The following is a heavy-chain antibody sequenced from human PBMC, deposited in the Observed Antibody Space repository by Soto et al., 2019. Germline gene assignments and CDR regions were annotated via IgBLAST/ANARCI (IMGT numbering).Heavy chain of an antibody. D-gene: IGHD3-9*01. CDR2: ISYDGSNK. CDR1: GFTFSSYG. J-gene: IGHJ3*02. CDR3: ARALEHYDILTGYSPGAFDI. V-gene: IGHV3-30*03. Sequence: GGSLRLSCAASGFTFSSYGMHWVRQAPGKGLEWVAVISYDGSNKYYGDSVKGRFTISRDNAKNSLYLQMNSLRAEDTAVYYCARALEHYDILTGYSPGAFDIWGQGTMVTVSS.